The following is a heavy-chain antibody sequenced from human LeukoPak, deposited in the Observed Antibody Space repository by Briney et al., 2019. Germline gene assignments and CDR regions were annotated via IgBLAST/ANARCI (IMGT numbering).Heavy chain of an antibody. Sequence: PSETLSLTCTVSGGSISSSSYYWGWIRQPPGEGLEWIGSIYHSGSTYYNPSLESRVTISVDTSKNQFSLRLSSVTAADTAVYYCARQYAGDTWFDPWGQGTLVTASS. CDR1: GGSISSSSYY. D-gene: IGHD7-27*01. V-gene: IGHV4-39*01. CDR2: IYHSGST. J-gene: IGHJ5*02. CDR3: ARQYAGDTWFDP.